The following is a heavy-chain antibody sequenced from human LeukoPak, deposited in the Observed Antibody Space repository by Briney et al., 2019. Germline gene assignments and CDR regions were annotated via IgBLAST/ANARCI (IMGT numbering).Heavy chain of an antibody. CDR1: GGSFSGYY. Sequence: SETLSLTCAVYGGSFSGYYWSWIRQPPGKGLEWLGEINHSGSTNYNPSLKSRVTISVDTSKNQFSLKLSSVTAADPAVYYCATSGWYLLPGVYWGQGTLVTVSS. J-gene: IGHJ4*02. CDR2: INHSGST. CDR3: ATSGWYLLPGVY. V-gene: IGHV4-34*01. D-gene: IGHD6-19*01.